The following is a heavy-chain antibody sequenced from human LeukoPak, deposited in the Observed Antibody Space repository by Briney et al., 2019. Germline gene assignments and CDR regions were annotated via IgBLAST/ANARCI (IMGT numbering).Heavy chain of an antibody. CDR1: GFTFSSYA. J-gene: IGHJ4*02. V-gene: IGHV3-23*01. CDR3: AKDLGSFYGSGSYYNVDYFDY. D-gene: IGHD3-10*01. CDR2: ISGSGGST. Sequence: GGSLRLSCAASGFTFSSYAMSWVRQAPGKGLEWVSAISGSGGSTYYADSVKGRFTISRDNSKNTLYLQMNSLRAEDTAVYYCAKDLGSFYGSGSYYNVDYFDYWGQGTLVTVSP.